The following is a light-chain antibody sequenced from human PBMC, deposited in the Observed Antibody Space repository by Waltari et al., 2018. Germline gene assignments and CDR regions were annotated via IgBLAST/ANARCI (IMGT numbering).Light chain of an antibody. CDR2: AAF. CDR1: QDISSY. Sequence: IQLTQSPSSLSASVGDTVTITCRASQDISSYLAWYQQKPEKAPQILISAAFTLQSGVPPRFSGSGSGADFTLTISSLQPEDFATYYCQQFKTYPLTFGQGTRLEIK. J-gene: IGKJ5*01. V-gene: IGKV1-9*01. CDR3: QQFKTYPLT.